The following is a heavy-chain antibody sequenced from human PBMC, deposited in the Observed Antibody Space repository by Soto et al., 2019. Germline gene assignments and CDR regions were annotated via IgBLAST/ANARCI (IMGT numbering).Heavy chain of an antibody. CDR1: RDTFTSYY. J-gene: IGHJ5*02. Sequence: GASVKVSCKAPRDTFTSYYINWVRQAPGQGLEWMGVINPHGGSTAYAQKFKGRVTLTRDTSASTVYMEVSSLTSEDTPTYYCARSSGGNFGIIIEGTNWFAPWGQGSLVTVSS. CDR2: INPHGGST. D-gene: IGHD1-26*01. V-gene: IGHV1-46*01. CDR3: ARSSGGNFGIIIEGTNWFAP.